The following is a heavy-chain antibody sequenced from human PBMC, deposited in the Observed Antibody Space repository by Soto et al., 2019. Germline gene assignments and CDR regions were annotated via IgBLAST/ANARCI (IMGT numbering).Heavy chain of an antibody. CDR2: ISSTTNYI. V-gene: IGHV3-21*06. Sequence: GGSLRLSCAAPGFTFTRYSMNWVRQPPGKGLEWVSSISSTTNYIYYGDSMKGRFTISRDNAKNSLYLEMNSLRAEDTAVYYCARESEDLTSNFDYWGQGTLVTVSS. CDR3: ARESEDLTSNFDY. CDR1: GFTFTRYS. J-gene: IGHJ4*02.